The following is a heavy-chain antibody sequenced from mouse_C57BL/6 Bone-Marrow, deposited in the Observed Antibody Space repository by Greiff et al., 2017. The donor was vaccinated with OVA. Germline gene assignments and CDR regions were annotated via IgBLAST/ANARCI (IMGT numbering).Heavy chain of an antibody. D-gene: IGHD4-1*01. V-gene: IGHV1-81*01. CDR3: APNRERGFAY. Sequence: VQLQQSGAELARPGASVKLSCKASGYTFTSYGISWVKQRTGQGLEWIGEIYPRSGNTYYNEKFKGKATLTADKSSSTAYMELRSLISEDSAVYFCAPNRERGFAYWGQGTLVTVSA. CDR2: IYPRSGNT. J-gene: IGHJ3*01. CDR1: GYTFTSYG.